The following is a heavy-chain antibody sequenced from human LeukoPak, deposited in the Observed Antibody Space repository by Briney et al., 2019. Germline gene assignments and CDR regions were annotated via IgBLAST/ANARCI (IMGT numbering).Heavy chain of an antibody. Sequence: GGSLRLSCAASGFTFSNFAMTWVRQAPGKGLEWVSSIVGSSSTYYADSLKGRFTISRNNAKNSLYLQMNSLRAEDTAVYYCARIGAGSSRDYWGQGTLVTVSS. CDR1: GFTFSNFA. CDR2: IVGSSST. D-gene: IGHD6-13*01. V-gene: IGHV3-21*01. J-gene: IGHJ4*02. CDR3: ARIGAGSSRDY.